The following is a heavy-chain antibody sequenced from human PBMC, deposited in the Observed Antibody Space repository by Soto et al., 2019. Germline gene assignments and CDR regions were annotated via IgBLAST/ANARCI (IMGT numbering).Heavy chain of an antibody. CDR2: IIPILGIA. V-gene: IGHV1-69*02. CDR3: ARGMTTVTSWLGYYYGMDV. CDR1: GGTFSSYT. Sequence: QVQLVQSGAEVKKPGSSVKVSCKASGGTFSSYTISWVRQAPGQGLEWMGRIIPILGIANYAQKFQGRVTITADKSTSTAYMERSSLRSEDTAVYYCARGMTTVTSWLGYYYGMDVWGQGTTVTVSS. D-gene: IGHD4-17*01. J-gene: IGHJ6*02.